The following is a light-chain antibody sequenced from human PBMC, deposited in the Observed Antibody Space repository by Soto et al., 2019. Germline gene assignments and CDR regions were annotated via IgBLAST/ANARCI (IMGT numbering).Light chain of an antibody. CDR3: AAWGDRLTGVL. V-gene: IGLV1-47*01. J-gene: IGLJ2*01. Sequence: QSVLTQPPSASGTPGQRVTISCSGSSSDIGSNAVYWYQQLPGTAPKLLIYMNNQRPSGVPDRFSGAKSGTSASLAISALRSEDEADYYCAAWGDRLTGVLFGGGTKVTVL. CDR1: SSDIGSNA. CDR2: MNN.